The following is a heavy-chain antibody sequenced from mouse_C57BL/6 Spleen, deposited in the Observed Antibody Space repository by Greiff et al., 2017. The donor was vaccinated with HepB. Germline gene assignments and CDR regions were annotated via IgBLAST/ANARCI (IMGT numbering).Heavy chain of an antibody. J-gene: IGHJ4*01. CDR1: GFNIKDDY. Sequence: VQLQQSGAELVRPGASVKLSCTASGFNIKDDYMHWVKQRPEQGLEWIGWIDPENGDTEYASKFQGKATITADTSSNTAYLQLSSLTSEDTAVYYCTFYYYGSSYGAMDYWGQVTSVTVSS. CDR3: TFYYYGSSYGAMDY. V-gene: IGHV14-4*01. D-gene: IGHD1-1*01. CDR2: IDPENGDT.